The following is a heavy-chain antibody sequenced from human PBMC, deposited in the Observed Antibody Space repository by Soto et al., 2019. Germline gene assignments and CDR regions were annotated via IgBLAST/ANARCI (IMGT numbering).Heavy chain of an antibody. CDR3: TKQGPEAYSSRWAFDY. D-gene: IGHD6-13*01. CDR1: GFTFSNAW. Sequence: EVQLVESGGGLVKPGGSLRLSCAASGFTFSNAWMNWVRQAPGKGLEWVGRIKSKTDGGTTDYAAPVKGRFTISRDDSKNPLYLQMNRLKNEATAVYYCTKQGPEAYSSRWAFDYWGQGTLVTVSS. J-gene: IGHJ4*02. V-gene: IGHV3-15*07. CDR2: IKSKTDGGTT.